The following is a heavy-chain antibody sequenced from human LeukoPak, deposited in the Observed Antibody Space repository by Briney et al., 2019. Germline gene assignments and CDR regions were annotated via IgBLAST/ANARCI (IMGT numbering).Heavy chain of an antibody. CDR1: GFTFSTYT. V-gene: IGHV3-48*01. Sequence: GGSLRLSCAASGFTFSTYTMNWVRQAPGKGLEWVSCITSGSDAKYYADSVKGRFTISRDNSKNTLYLQMNSLRAEDTAVYYCARADTPYSYYYYGMDVWGQGTTVTVSS. CDR2: ITSGSDAK. CDR3: ARADTPYSYYYYGMDV. D-gene: IGHD2-2*02. J-gene: IGHJ6*02.